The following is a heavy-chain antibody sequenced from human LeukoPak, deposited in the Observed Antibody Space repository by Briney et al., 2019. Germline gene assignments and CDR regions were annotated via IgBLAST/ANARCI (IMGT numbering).Heavy chain of an antibody. Sequence: GASVKVSCKASGYTFTSYGISWVRQAPGQGLEWMGWISAYNGNTNYAQKLQGRVTITTDTSTSTAYMELRSLRSDDTAVYYCARVLDLLTTVTTFDPWGQGTLVTVSS. V-gene: IGHV1-18*01. D-gene: IGHD4-17*01. J-gene: IGHJ5*02. CDR3: ARVLDLLTTVTTFDP. CDR2: ISAYNGNT. CDR1: GYTFTSYG.